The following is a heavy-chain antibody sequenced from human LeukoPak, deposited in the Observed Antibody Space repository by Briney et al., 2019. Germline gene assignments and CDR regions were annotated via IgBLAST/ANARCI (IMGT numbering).Heavy chain of an antibody. CDR2: INPSGGST. J-gene: IGHJ4*02. D-gene: IGHD5-12*01. CDR3: ARTTDSGYGSMSPFDY. CDR1: GYTFTSYY. Sequence: ASVKVSCKASGYTFTSYYMHWVRQAPGQGLEWMGIINPSGGSTSYAQKFQGRVTMTRDTSTSTVYMELSSLRSEDTAAYYCARTTDSGYGSMSPFDYWGQGTLVTVSS. V-gene: IGHV1-46*01.